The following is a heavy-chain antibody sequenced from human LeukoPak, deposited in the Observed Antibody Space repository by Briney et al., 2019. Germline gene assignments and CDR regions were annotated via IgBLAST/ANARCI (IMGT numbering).Heavy chain of an antibody. CDR1: GFTFSSYG. Sequence: GGSLRLSCAASGFTFSSYGMSWVRQAPGKGLEWVSAISGSGGSTYYADSVKGRFTISRDNSKNTLYLQMNGLRAEDTAVYYCAKWDSSSEIYWGQGTLVTVSS. V-gene: IGHV3-23*01. D-gene: IGHD6-13*01. CDR3: AKWDSSSEIY. J-gene: IGHJ4*02. CDR2: ISGSGGST.